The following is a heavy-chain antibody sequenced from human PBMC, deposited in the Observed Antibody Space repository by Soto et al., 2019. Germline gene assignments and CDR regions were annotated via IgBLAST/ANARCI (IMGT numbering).Heavy chain of an antibody. CDR3: AKRIQLWSSYWYFDL. CDR2: ISGSGGSI. D-gene: IGHD5-18*01. J-gene: IGHJ2*01. V-gene: IGHV3-23*01. Sequence: EVQLLESGGGLVQPGGSLRLSCAASGFTFSSYAMSWVRQAPGKGLEWVSAISGSGGSIYYADSVKGRFTISRDNSKNTLYLQMNSLRAEDTAVYYCAKRIQLWSSYWYFDLWGRGTLVTVSS. CDR1: GFTFSSYA.